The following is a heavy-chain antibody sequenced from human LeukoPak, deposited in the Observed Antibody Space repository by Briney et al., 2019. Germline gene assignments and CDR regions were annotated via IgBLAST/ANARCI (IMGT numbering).Heavy chain of an antibody. CDR1: GGSISSSNW. D-gene: IGHD3-22*01. Sequence: SSGTLSLTCAVSGGSISSSNWWSWVRQPPGKGLEWIGEIYHSGSTNYNPSLKSRVTISVDTSKNQFSLKLSSVTAADTAVYYCARDGGYYYDYFDYWGQGTLVTVSS. CDR2: IYHSGST. CDR3: ARDGGYYYDYFDY. J-gene: IGHJ4*02. V-gene: IGHV4-4*02.